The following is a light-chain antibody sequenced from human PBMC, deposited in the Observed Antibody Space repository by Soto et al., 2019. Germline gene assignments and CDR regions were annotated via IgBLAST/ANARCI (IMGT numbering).Light chain of an antibody. CDR2: DAY. J-gene: IGKJ5*01. CDR3: QQRSNWPPI. CDR1: QSVSSY. Sequence: ERLTTQSPVTLSAPPLQRPTLSCRAIQSVSSYLAWYQQKPGQAHRLIIYDAYNRATGITDRFSGSGSGTDFTLTIRSIEPEDFAVYYCQQRSNWPPIFGQGTRLEIK. V-gene: IGKV3-11*01.